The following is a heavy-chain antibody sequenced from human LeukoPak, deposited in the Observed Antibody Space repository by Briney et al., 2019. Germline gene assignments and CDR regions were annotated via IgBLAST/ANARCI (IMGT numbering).Heavy chain of an antibody. CDR3: ARANFLYCSSTTCLFDY. CDR1: GYTFTDYY. CDR2: INPNDGDT. V-gene: IGHV1-2*02. Sequence: ASVKVSCKASGYTFTDYYMHWVRQAPGQGLEWMGWINPNDGDTNYAQKFQGRVTMTRDTSISTAHMEVSRLRSDDTAVYYCARANFLYCSSTTCLFDYWGQGTLVTVSS. J-gene: IGHJ4*02. D-gene: IGHD2-2*01.